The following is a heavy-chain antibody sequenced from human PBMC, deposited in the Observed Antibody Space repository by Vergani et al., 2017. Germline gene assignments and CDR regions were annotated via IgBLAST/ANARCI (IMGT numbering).Heavy chain of an antibody. V-gene: IGHV3-11*05. J-gene: IGHJ6*02. Sequence: QVQLVESGGGLVKPGGSLRLSCAASGFTFSDYYMSWIRQAPGKGLEWVSYISSSSSYTNYADSVKGRFTISRDNAKNSQYLQMNSLRAEDTAVYYWASVPRVDIYSGGYAHTNRMDVWSQGTTVTVSS. D-gene: IGHD1-26*01. CDR3: ASVPRVDIYSGGYAHTNRMDV. CDR2: ISSSSSYT. CDR1: GFTFSDYY.